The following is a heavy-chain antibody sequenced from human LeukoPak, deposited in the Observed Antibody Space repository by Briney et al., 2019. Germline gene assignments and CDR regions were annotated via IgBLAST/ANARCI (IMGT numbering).Heavy chain of an antibody. V-gene: IGHV6-1*01. Sequence: SQTLSLTCAISGDSVSSNSAAWNWIRQSPSRGLEWLGRTYYRSKWYSDYAVSVKSRKTINPDTSKNQFSLQLNSVTPEDTAVYYCARAAIAVAGTADAFDIWGQGTMVTVSS. J-gene: IGHJ3*02. CDR1: GDSVSSNSAA. CDR2: TYYRSKWYS. CDR3: ARAAIAVAGTADAFDI. D-gene: IGHD6-19*01.